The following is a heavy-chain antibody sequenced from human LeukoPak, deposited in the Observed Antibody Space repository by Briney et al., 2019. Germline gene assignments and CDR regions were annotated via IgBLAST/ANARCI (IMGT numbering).Heavy chain of an antibody. CDR3: ARDHYYDSSGTRNFDY. CDR1: GGSISSGDYY. V-gene: IGHV4-30-4*08. D-gene: IGHD3-22*01. Sequence: SQTLSLTCTVSGGSISSGDYYWSWIRQPPGKGLEGIVYIYHSGSTYYNPSLKSRVTISVDTSKNQFSLKLSSVTAADTAVYYCARDHYYDSSGTRNFDYWGQGTLVTVSS. CDR2: IYHSGST. J-gene: IGHJ4*02.